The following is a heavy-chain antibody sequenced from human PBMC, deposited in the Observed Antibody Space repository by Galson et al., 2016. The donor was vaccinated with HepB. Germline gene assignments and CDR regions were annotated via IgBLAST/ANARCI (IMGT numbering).Heavy chain of an antibody. CDR2: ISYDGSNK. J-gene: IGHJ6*02. CDR3: ASEGFLEWGMSGYYYYDGLDV. CDR1: GITFSSYA. V-gene: IGHV3-30-3*01. D-gene: IGHD3-3*01. Sequence: SLRLSCAASGITFSSYAMNWVRQAPGKGLEWVAVISYDGSNKYYADSVKGRFTISRDNPKDILYLQMNSLRLEDTAVYYCASEGFLEWGMSGYYYYDGLDVWGQGTAVSVS.